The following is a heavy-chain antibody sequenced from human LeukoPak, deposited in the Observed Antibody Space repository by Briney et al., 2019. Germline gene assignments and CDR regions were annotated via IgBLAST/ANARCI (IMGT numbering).Heavy chain of an antibody. J-gene: IGHJ4*02. Sequence: SETLSLTCTVSGGSIGSSGYYWGWIRQPPGKGLEWVGSVYYTGSTFYNPSLKSRVTTSVDTSKNHFSLNLSSVTAADTAVYYCARHRGRYYGSGSYYYFDYWGQGTLVTVSS. CDR2: VYYTGST. D-gene: IGHD3-10*01. CDR1: GGSIGSSGYY. V-gene: IGHV4-39*02. CDR3: ARHRGRYYGSGSYYYFDY.